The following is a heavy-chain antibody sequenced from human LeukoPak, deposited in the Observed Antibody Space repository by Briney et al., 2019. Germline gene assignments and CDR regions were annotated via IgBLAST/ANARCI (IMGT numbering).Heavy chain of an antibody. J-gene: IGHJ4*02. V-gene: IGHV5-51*01. CDR2: IYPGDSDT. D-gene: IGHD1-26*01. Sequence: KVSCKASGYTFTNFAIHWVRQMPGKGLEWMGIIYPGDSDTRYGPSFQGQVIISTDKSINTAYLQWSSLKASDTAMYFCTIRYSGSYNDYWGQGTLVTVSS. CDR1: GYTFTNFA. CDR3: TIRYSGSYNDY.